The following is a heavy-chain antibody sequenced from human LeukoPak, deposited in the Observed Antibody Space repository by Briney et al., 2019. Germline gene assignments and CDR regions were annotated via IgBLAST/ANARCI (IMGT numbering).Heavy chain of an antibody. CDR2: ISGSGGST. V-gene: IGHV3-23*01. Sequence: GGTLRLPCAASGFTFSSYGMSWVRQAPGKGLEWVSAISGSGGSTYYADSVKGRFTISRDNSKNTLYLQMNSLRAEDTAVYYCAKDRYYDILTGYYWGQGTLVTVSS. CDR1: GFTFSSYG. J-gene: IGHJ4*02. D-gene: IGHD3-9*01. CDR3: AKDRYYDILTGYY.